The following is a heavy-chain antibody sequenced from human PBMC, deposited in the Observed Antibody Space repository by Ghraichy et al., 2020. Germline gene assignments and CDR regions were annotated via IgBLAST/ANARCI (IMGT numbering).Heavy chain of an antibody. CDR1: GGSISSYY. J-gene: IGHJ5*02. CDR3: ARDQAAAGTSWFDP. CDR2: IYYSGST. D-gene: IGHD6-13*01. Sequence: ESLNISCTVSGGSISSYYWSWIRQPPGKGLEWIGYIYYSGSTNYNPSLKSRVTISVDTSKNQFSLKLSSVTAADTAVYYCARDQAAAGTSWFDPWGQGTLVTVSS. V-gene: IGHV4-59*01.